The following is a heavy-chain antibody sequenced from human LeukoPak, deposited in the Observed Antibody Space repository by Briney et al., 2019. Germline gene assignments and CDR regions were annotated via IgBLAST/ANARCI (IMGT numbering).Heavy chain of an antibody. D-gene: IGHD6-6*01. V-gene: IGHV4-34*01. Sequence: SETLSLTCAVYGGSFSGYYWSWIRQPPGKGLEWIGEINHSGSTNYNPSLKSRVTISVDTSKNQFSLKPSSVTAADTAVYYCARVEGMGSSSSLGYFGLWGRGTLVTVSS. CDR1: GGSFSGYY. J-gene: IGHJ2*01. CDR3: ARVEGMGSSSSLGYFGL. CDR2: INHSGST.